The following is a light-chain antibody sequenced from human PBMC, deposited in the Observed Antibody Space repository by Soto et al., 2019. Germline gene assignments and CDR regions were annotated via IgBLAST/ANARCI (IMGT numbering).Light chain of an antibody. J-gene: IGLJ1*01. CDR2: EGS. CDR3: SSYASSTTPYV. V-gene: IGLV2-14*02. CDR1: SSDVGSYNL. Sequence: QSALTQPASVSGSPGQSITISCTGTSSDVGSYNLVSWYQQHPGKAPKLMIYEGSKRPSGVSNRFSGSKSANTASLTISGLQAEDEADYSCSSYASSTTPYVFGTGTKVTVL.